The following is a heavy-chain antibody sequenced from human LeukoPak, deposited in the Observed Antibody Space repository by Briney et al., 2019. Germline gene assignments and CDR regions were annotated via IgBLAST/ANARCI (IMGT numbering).Heavy chain of an antibody. D-gene: IGHD1-26*01. CDR2: INQGEGEK. J-gene: IGHJ4*02. CDR3: ARGRFIAGTTAYYFDY. V-gene: IGHV3-7*03. CDR1: GFTFSIYW. Sequence: PGGSLRLSCAASGFTFSIYWMSWVRQAPGKGLEWVANINQGEGEKYYVDSVKGRFTISRDNAKKSLFLQMNSLRAEDTAVYYCARGRFIAGTTAYYFDYWGQGTLVTVSS.